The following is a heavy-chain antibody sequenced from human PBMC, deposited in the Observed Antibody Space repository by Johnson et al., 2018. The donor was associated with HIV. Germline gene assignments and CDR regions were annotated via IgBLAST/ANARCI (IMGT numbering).Heavy chain of an antibody. CDR2: INSGGGT. J-gene: IGHJ3*01. Sequence: EVQLVESGGGLVQPGGSLRLSCAASGFTVSSNYMTWVRQGPGKGLEWGSVINSGGGTYYADSVTGRCTISRDNSKNTLYLQMNSLRAEDTAVYFCARGCRDGYTCDAFDVWGQGTRVTVSS. D-gene: IGHD5-24*01. CDR3: ARGCRDGYTCDAFDV. CDR1: GFTVSSNY. V-gene: IGHV3-66*01.